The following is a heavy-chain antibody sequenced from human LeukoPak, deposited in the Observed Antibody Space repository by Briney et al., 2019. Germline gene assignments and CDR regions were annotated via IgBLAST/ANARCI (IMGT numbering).Heavy chain of an antibody. Sequence: GRSLRLSCAASGFTFSDYPVHWARQAPGKGLEWVSLVTRDGSYRYYRDAGKSRFSISRDNSKHTLYLQMNSLRPEDTAIYFCARVRSYDYVWGNYRFYGMDVWGQGTTVTVSS. J-gene: IGHJ6*02. D-gene: IGHD3-16*02. CDR3: ARVRSYDYVWGNYRFYGMDV. CDR2: VTRDGSYR. V-gene: IGHV3-30-3*01. CDR1: GFTFSDYP.